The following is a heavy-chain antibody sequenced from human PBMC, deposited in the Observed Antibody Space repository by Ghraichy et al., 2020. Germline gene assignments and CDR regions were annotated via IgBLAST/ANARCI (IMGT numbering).Heavy chain of an antibody. CDR1: GFTFSSYG. D-gene: IGHD1-7*01. J-gene: IGHJ3*02. Sequence: GGSLRLSCAASGFTFSSYGMHWVRQAPGKGLEWVAVISYDGSNKYYADSVKGRFTISRDNSKNTLYLQMNSLRAEDTAVYYCAKESLNHWNYGEVGAFDIWGQGTMVTVSS. V-gene: IGHV3-30*18. CDR2: ISYDGSNK. CDR3: AKESLNHWNYGEVGAFDI.